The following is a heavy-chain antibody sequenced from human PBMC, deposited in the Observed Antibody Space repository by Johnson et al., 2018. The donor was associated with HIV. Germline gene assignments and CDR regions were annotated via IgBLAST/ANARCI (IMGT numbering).Heavy chain of an antibody. Sequence: QVQLVESGGGVVQPGGSLRLSCAASVFTFSSYGMHWVRQAPGKGLEWVAFIRYDGSNKYYADSVEDRFTISRDNSKNTLYLQMNSLRAEYTAVYYCAKDRDSSSWYGYDAFDIWGQGTMVTVSS. CDR3: AKDRDSSSWYGYDAFDI. V-gene: IGHV3-30*02. CDR2: IRYDGSNK. D-gene: IGHD6-13*01. J-gene: IGHJ3*02. CDR1: VFTFSSYG.